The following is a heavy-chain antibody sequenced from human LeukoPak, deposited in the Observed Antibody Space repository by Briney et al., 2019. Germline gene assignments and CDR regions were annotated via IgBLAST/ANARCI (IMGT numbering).Heavy chain of an antibody. CDR2: IYHSGST. V-gene: IGHV4-4*02. CDR3: ARVREYYYDSSGYYWGGYYYYYMDV. D-gene: IGHD3-22*01. Sequence: SGTLSLTCAVSGGSISSSNWWSWVRQPPGKGLEWIGEIYHSGSTNYNPSLKSRVTISVDTSKNQFSLKLSSVTAADTAVYYCARVREYYYDSSGYYWGGYYYYYMDVWGKGTTVTVSS. J-gene: IGHJ6*03. CDR1: GGSISSSNW.